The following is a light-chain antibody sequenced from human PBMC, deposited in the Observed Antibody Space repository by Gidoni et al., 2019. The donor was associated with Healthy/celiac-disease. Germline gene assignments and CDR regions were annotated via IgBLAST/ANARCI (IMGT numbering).Light chain of an antibody. CDR2: GAS. V-gene: IGKV3-15*01. Sequence: EIVMTQSPATLSVSPGERATLSCRASQSFSSNLAWYQQKPGQAPRLLIYGASTGATGIPARFSGSGSGTEFTLTISSLQSEDFAVYYCQQYNNWPPLTFGQXTKLEIK. CDR1: QSFSSN. J-gene: IGKJ2*01. CDR3: QQYNNWPPLT.